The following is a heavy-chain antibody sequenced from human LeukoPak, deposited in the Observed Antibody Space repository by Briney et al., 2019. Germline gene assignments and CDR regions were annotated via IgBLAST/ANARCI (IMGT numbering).Heavy chain of an antibody. CDR1: GGSISSSSYY. CDR2: IYYSGST. CDR3: ARARITIFGVVENAFGI. D-gene: IGHD3-3*01. J-gene: IGHJ3*02. V-gene: IGHV4-39*01. Sequence: SETLSLTCTVSGGSISSSSYYWGWLRQPPGKGLEWIGSIYYSGSTHYNPSLKSRVTISVDTSKNQFSLKLSSVTAADTAVYYCARARITIFGVVENAFGIWGQGTMVTVSS.